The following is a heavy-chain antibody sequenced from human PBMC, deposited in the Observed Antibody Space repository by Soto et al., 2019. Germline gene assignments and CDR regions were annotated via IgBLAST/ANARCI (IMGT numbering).Heavy chain of an antibody. D-gene: IGHD1-26*01. CDR2: IKQDGSGK. CDR3: ATAGVGITTGDFHS. J-gene: IGHJ4*02. CDR1: GISFSSYW. Sequence: EVQLLESGGGLVQPGGSLRLSCAASGISFSSYWMTWVRQAPGKGLEWVANIKQDGSGKYYADSVTGRFTVSRDNAKNSLYLQMNSLRAEDTALYYCATAGVGITTGDFHSWGQGTLVTVSS. V-gene: IGHV3-7*01.